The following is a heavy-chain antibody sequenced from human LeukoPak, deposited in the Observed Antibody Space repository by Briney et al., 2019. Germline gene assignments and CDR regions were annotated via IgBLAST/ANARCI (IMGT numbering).Heavy chain of an antibody. V-gene: IGHV1-69*05. CDR1: GGTFSSYT. CDR3: GRGAAMVYYYYMDV. D-gene: IGHD2-2*01. Sequence: ASVKVSCKASGGTFSSYTIIWVRQAPGQGLEWMGGIIPIFGTANYAQKFQGRVTITTDESTSTAYMELSSLRSEDTAVYYCGRGAAMVYYYYMDVWGKGTTVTVSS. CDR2: IIPIFGTA. J-gene: IGHJ6*03.